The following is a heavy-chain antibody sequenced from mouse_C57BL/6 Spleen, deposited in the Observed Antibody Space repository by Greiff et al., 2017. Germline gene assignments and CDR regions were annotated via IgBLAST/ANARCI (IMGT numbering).Heavy chain of an antibody. Sequence: VHVKQSVAELVRPGASVKLSCTASGFNIKNTYMHWVKQRPEQGLEWIGRIDPANGNTKYAPKFQGKATITADTSSNTAYLQLSSLTSEDTAIYYCASYYGSSYNYAIDYWGQGTSVTVSS. J-gene: IGHJ4*01. CDR3: ASYYGSSYNYAIDY. CDR2: IDPANGNT. CDR1: GFNIKNTY. D-gene: IGHD1-1*01. V-gene: IGHV14-3*01.